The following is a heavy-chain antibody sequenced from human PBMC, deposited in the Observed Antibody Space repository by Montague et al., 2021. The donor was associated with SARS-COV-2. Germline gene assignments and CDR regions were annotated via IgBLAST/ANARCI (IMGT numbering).Heavy chain of an antibody. D-gene: IGHD3-10*01. CDR2: ISASGVRT. Sequence: SLRPSFSASGFTFSTYAMTWVRQAPGKGLEWVSSISASGVRTHYPDSVKGRFTISRDNSKNTLYLQMSSLRAEDTAVYFCLNYHGSGSYGDFWGQGTLVTVSP. CDR3: LNYHGSGSYGDF. V-gene: IGHV3-23*01. CDR1: GFTFSTYA. J-gene: IGHJ4*02.